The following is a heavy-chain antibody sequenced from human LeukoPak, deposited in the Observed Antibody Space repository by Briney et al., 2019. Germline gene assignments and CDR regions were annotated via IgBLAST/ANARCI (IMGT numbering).Heavy chain of an antibody. CDR2: INPNSGGT. D-gene: IGHD3-22*01. CDR1: GYTFTGYY. Sequence: ASVKVSCKASGYTFTGYYMHWVRQAPGQGLEWMGRINPNSGGTNYAQKFQGRVTMTRDTSISTAYMELSRLRSDDTAVYYCARARYYYDSSGYSLDYWGQGTLVTVSS. CDR3: ARARYYYDSSGYSLDY. V-gene: IGHV1-2*06. J-gene: IGHJ4*02.